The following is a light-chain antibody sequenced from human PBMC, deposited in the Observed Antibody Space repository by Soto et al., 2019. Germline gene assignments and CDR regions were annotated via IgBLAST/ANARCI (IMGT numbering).Light chain of an antibody. J-gene: IGKJ4*01. V-gene: IGKV3-20*01. CDR3: QQYDNSPLT. CDR1: QSPRSRL. CDR2: GAS. Sequence: IVLTQSAGTLSLYPGERPTLSRTASQSPRSRLLAWYQQKPGQAPRLLIYGASSRATGIPDRFSGSGSGTDFTLTISRLEPEDFAVYYCQQYDNSPLTFGGGTKVEIK.